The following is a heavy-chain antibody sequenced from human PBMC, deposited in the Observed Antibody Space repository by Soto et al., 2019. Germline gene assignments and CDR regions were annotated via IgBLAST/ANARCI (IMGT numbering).Heavy chain of an antibody. D-gene: IGHD6-19*01. Sequence: GGSLRVSCAAYGFSLGDAWMNWISQDKGKGVEWVARIKRKNDGETTDYAAPVKDRFSISRDDSKNTLFLQMNSLKTEDTAVYYCTTDLPSSSGWANDYWGQGTLVTVSS. CDR1: GFSLGDAW. V-gene: IGHV3-15*07. J-gene: IGHJ4*02. CDR3: TTDLPSSSGWANDY. CDR2: IKRKNDGETT.